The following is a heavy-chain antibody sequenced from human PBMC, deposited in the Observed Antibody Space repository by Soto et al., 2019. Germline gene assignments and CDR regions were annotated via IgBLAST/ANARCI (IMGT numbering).Heavy chain of an antibody. J-gene: IGHJ4*02. V-gene: IGHV3-30*18. CDR1: GFTFSSYG. CDR2: ISYDGSNK. CDR3: ANDYVQDDY. D-gene: IGHD1-1*01. Sequence: QVQLVESGGGVVQPGRSLRLSCAASGFTFSSYGMHWVRQAPGKGLEWVAVISYDGSNKYYADSVKGRFTISRDNSKNTLYLQMNSLRAEDTAVYYCANDYVQDDYWGQGTLVTVSS.